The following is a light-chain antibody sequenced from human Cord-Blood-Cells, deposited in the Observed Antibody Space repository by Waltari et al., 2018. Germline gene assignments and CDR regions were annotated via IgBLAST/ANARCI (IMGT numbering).Light chain of an antibody. CDR3: QQYNNWPLT. CDR2: GAS. J-gene: IGKJ4*01. CDR1: QSVSSN. V-gene: IGKV3-15*01. Sequence: EIVMTQSPATLSVSRGERATLSCRASQSVSSNLAWYQQKPGQAPRLLIYGASTRATGIPARFSGSGSGTEFTLTISSLQSEDFAVYYCQQYNNWPLTFGGGTEVEIK.